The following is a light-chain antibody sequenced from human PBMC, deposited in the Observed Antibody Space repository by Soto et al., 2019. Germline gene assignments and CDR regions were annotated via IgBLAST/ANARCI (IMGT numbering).Light chain of an antibody. V-gene: IGKV1-5*01. J-gene: IGKJ4*01. CDR2: GAS. CDR1: QSVTSR. Sequence: DIQMTQSPSTLSASVGDRVTITCRASQSVTSRLAWYQQKPGKAPKLLIYGASNLESGGPSRFSGSGSETEFTLTISSLQLDDFATYYCQQYNSYSLTFGGGTTVEIK. CDR3: QQYNSYSLT.